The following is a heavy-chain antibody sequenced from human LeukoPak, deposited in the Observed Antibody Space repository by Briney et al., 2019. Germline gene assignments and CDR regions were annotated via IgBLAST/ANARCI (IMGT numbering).Heavy chain of an antibody. Sequence: SETLSLTCAVYGGSFSGYYWSWIRQPPGKGLEWIGEINHSGSTNYNPSLKSRVTISVDTSKNQFSLKLSSVTAADTAVCYCARDITNYYGLGIPLGWFDPWGQGTLVTVSS. D-gene: IGHD3-10*01. V-gene: IGHV4-34*01. CDR3: ARDITNYYGLGIPLGWFDP. J-gene: IGHJ5*02. CDR2: INHSGST. CDR1: GGSFSGYY.